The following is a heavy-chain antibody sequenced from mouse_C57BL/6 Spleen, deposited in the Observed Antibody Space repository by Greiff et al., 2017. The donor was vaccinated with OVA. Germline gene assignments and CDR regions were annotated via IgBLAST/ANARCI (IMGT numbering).Heavy chain of an antibody. Sequence: VQLQQSGAELVRPGASVKLSCKASGYTFPDYYINWVKQRPGQGLEWIARIYPGSGNTYYNEKFKGKATLTAEKSSSTAYMQLSSLTSEDSAVYFCARGTTVEDYWGQGTTLTVSS. D-gene: IGHD1-1*01. CDR1: GYTFPDYY. J-gene: IGHJ2*01. V-gene: IGHV1-76*01. CDR3: ARGTTVEDY. CDR2: IYPGSGNT.